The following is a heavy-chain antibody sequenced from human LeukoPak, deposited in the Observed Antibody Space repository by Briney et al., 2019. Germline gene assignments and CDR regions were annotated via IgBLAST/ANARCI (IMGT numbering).Heavy chain of an antibody. CDR3: AREMGDKYSSSWALDL. Sequence: GGSLRLSCEASGFTFSTYAMHWVRQAPGKGLEWVAVIPYDGSNKDYADSVKGRFTISRENAKNSLYLQMNSLRAGDTAVYYCAREMGDKYSSSWALDLWGRGTLVTVSS. CDR1: GFTFSTYA. D-gene: IGHD6-13*01. V-gene: IGHV3-30*14. CDR2: IPYDGSNK. J-gene: IGHJ2*01.